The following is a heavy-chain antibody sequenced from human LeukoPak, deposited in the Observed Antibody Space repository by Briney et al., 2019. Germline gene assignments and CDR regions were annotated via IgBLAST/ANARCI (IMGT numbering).Heavy chain of an antibody. CDR2: IYNSGTT. D-gene: IGHD2-2*01. J-gene: IGHJ4*02. CDR3: ATYCSSTSCYRRAYDS. Sequence: SETLSLTCTVSGGSISGSRYYWVWIRQPPGKGLEWIGSIYNSGTTYHNPSLKRRDTISVDTSKNHFSLQLRSVTAADTAVYYCATYCSSTSCYRRAYDSWGQGTLVTVSS. V-gene: IGHV4-39*02. CDR1: GGSISGSRYY.